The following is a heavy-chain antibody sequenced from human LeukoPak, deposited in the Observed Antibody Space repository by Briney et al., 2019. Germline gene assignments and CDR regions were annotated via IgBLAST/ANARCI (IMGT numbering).Heavy chain of an antibody. Sequence: GGSLRLSCAASGFTFSNAWMNWVRQAPGKGLEWVGRIKSKTDGGTTDYAEPVKGRFTISRDDSKNTLHLQMNSLKTEDTAVYYCTTGPRWGLPTFWGQGTLVTVSS. CDR2: IKSKTDGGTT. CDR1: GFTFSNAW. J-gene: IGHJ4*02. V-gene: IGHV3-15*01. D-gene: IGHD1-26*01. CDR3: TTGPRWGLPTF.